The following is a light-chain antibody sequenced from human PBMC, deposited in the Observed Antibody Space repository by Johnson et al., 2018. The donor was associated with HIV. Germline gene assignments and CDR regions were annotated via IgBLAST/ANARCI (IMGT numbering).Light chain of an antibody. CDR1: SSNIGNNY. V-gene: IGLV1-51*01. CDR3: GTWDSSLSAYV. J-gene: IGLJ1*01. CDR2: DNN. Sequence: QSVLTQPPSVSAAPGQKVIISCSGSSSNIGNNYVSWYQQLPGTAPKLLIYDNNKRPSGIPARFSASKSGTSATLGITGLQPGYEADYYCGTWDSSLSAYVFGTGTKVTVL.